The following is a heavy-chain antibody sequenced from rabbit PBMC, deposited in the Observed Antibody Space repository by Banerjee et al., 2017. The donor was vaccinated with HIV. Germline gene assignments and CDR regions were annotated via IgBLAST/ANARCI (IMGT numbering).Heavy chain of an antibody. V-gene: IGHV1S40*01. D-gene: IGHD1-1*01. CDR1: GFDLSSYYY. J-gene: IGHJ4*01. CDR2: IGTGGSGNT. Sequence: QSLEESGGDLVKPEGSLTLTCKASGFDLSSYYYMCWVRQAPGKGLEWIGCIGTGGSGNTYYANWAKGRFTVSKTSSTTVTLQMTGLTAADTATYFCARDSGGVVFNLWGPGTLVTVS. CDR3: ARDSGGVVFNL.